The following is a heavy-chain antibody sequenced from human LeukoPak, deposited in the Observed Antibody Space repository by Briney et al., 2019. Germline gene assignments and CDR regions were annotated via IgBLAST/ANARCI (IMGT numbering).Heavy chain of an antibody. V-gene: IGHV4-39*01. CDR2: IYYSGST. CDR1: GGSISSSSYY. Sequence: SETLSLTCTVSGGSISSSSYYWGWIRQPPGKGLEWIGSIYYSGSTYYNPSLKSRVTISVDTSKNQFSLKLSSVTAADTAVYYCARPHVGGSYYYWGQGALVTVSS. D-gene: IGHD1-26*01. CDR3: ARPHVGGSYYY. J-gene: IGHJ4*02.